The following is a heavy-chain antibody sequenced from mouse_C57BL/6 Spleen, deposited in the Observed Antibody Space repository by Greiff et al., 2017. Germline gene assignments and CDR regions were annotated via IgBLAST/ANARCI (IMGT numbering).Heavy chain of an antibody. CDR1: GFTFSSYA. CDR2: ISDGGSYT. D-gene: IGHD3-2*02. CDR3: ARDELRPFAY. Sequence: EVKLMESGGGLVKPGGSLKLSCAASGFTFSSYAMSWVRQTPEKRLAWVATISDGGSYTYYPDNVKGRFTISRDNAKTNLYLQMSHLKSEDTAMYYCARDELRPFAYWGQGTLVTVSA. V-gene: IGHV5-4*01. J-gene: IGHJ3*01.